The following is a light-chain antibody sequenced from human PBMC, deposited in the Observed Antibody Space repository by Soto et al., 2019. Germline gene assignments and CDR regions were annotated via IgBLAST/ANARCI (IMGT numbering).Light chain of an antibody. J-gene: IGKJ4*01. V-gene: IGKV3-15*01. CDR1: QSVGNN. Sequence: EIVVTQSPATLSVSPGERATLSCRASQSVGNNFAWYQQKPGQAPRLLFFATSTRATGVPARFSGSGSGTEFTLTISSLQSEDFAVYYCQQYGDWPLTFGGGAKVEIE. CDR3: QQYGDWPLT. CDR2: ATS.